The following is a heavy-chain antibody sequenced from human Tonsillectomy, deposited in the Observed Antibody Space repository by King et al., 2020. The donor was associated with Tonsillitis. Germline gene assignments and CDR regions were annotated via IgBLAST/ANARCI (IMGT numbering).Heavy chain of an antibody. CDR1: GFTFSYFA. D-gene: IGHD4-17*01. CDR2: ISDDGRNK. V-gene: IGHV3-30*01. J-gene: IGHJ5*02. CDR3: AREYGMGHGDYGWFDP. Sequence: VQLVESGGGVVQPGGSLRLSCAASGFTFSYFAMHWVRQAPGKGLEWVAVISDDGRNKDYADSVKGRFTISRDNSENTLDLQMDSLRAEDTAVYYCAREYGMGHGDYGWFDPWGQGTLVTVSA.